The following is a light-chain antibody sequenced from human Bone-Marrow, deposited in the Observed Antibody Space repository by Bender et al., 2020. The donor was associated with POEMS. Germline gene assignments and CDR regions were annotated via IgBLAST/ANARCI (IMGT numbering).Light chain of an antibody. CDR3: SSYGGNNNLV. V-gene: IGLV2-8*01. CDR2: EVF. CDR1: SSDVGGYNF. Sequence: QSALTQPPSASGSLGQSVTISCTGTSSDVGGYNFVSWFQQHPGKAPKLMIYEVFKRPSGVPDRFSGPKSGNTASLTVSGLQAEDEADYYCSSYGGNNNLVFGGGTKVTVL. J-gene: IGLJ2*01.